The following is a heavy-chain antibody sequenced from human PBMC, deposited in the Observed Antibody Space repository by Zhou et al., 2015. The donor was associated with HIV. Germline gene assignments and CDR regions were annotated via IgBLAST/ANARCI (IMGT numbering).Heavy chain of an antibody. Sequence: QVHLVQSGAEVKNPGASVTVSCKASGYTFNSYDINWVRQATGQGLEWMGWMNPNSGNTGYAQNFQGRVTMTRDTSINTAYMELRSLRSDDSAVYYCVRGVSVRYTSSQYWFHPWAREPWSPSPQ. J-gene: IGHJ5*02. CDR3: VRGVSVRYTSSQYWFHP. V-gene: IGHV1-8*01. D-gene: IGHD6-13*01. CDR1: GYTFNSYD. CDR2: MNPNSGNT.